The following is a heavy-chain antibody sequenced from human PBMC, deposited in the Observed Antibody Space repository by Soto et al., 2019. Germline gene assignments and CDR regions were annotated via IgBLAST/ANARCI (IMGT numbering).Heavy chain of an antibody. J-gene: IGHJ4*02. D-gene: IGHD3-16*02. CDR2: INMDGTTI. CDR1: WFSFLSLL. CDR3: ARAGSYRFDH. V-gene: IGHV3-74*01. Sequence: GGCLTLSCSPPWFSFLSLLGERVRQAPGEGLAWVSRINMDGTTINYADSVKGRFTISRDNAKSTLYLQMNSLGDDDTAVYYCARAGSYRFDHWGLGTLVTVSS.